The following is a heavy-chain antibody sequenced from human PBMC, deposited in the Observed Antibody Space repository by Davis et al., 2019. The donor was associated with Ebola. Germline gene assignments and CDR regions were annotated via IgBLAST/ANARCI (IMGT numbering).Heavy chain of an antibody. Sequence: GESLKISCAASGFTFSSYWMHWVRQAPGKGLEWVSSISSSSSYIYYADSVKGRFTISRDNAKNSLYLQMNSLRAEDTAVYYCAREVSVCYFDYWGQGTLVTVSS. CDR2: ISSSSSYI. CDR1: GFTFSSYW. D-gene: IGHD2-8*01. J-gene: IGHJ4*02. V-gene: IGHV3-21*01. CDR3: AREVSVCYFDY.